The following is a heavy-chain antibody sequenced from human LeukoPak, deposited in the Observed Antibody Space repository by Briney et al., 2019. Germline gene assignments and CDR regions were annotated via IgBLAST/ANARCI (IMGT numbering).Heavy chain of an antibody. CDR2: ISSSSSTI. CDR3: ATEIVGATGSWAHYFDY. J-gene: IGHJ4*02. V-gene: IGHV3-48*04. CDR1: GFTFSSYS. D-gene: IGHD1-26*01. Sequence: GGSLRLSCAASGFTFSSYSMNWVRQAPGKGLEWVSYISSSSSTIYYADSVKGRFTISRDNAKNSLYLQMNSLRAEDTAVYYCATEIVGATGSWAHYFDYWGQGTLVTVSS.